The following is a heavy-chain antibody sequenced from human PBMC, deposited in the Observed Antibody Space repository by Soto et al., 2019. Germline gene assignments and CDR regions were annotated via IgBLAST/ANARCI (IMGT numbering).Heavy chain of an antibody. Sequence: QVQLVQSGAEVKKPGSSVKVSCKASGGTFSTYGITWVRQAPAHGLEWMGGIIPIFGTANYAQKFQGRVTITADASTTTAYMELSSLTSGDTAVYYCARGSYGDYAYWGQGTLVTVSS. CDR2: IIPIFGTA. CDR1: GGTFSTYG. V-gene: IGHV1-69*01. CDR3: ARGSYGDYAY. D-gene: IGHD4-17*01. J-gene: IGHJ4*02.